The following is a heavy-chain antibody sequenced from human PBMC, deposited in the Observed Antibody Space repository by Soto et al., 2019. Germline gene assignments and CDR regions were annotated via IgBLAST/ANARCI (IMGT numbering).Heavy chain of an antibody. Sequence: PSETLSLTCTVSGGSSSSYYWSWIRQPPGKGLEWIGYIYYSESTNYNPSLKSRVTISVDTSKNQFSLKLSSVTAADTAVYYCAREMIAVAGAVGYYYYYMDVWGKGTTVTVSS. D-gene: IGHD6-19*01. CDR2: IYYSEST. CDR1: GGSSSSYY. V-gene: IGHV4-59*01. J-gene: IGHJ6*03. CDR3: AREMIAVAGAVGYYYYYMDV.